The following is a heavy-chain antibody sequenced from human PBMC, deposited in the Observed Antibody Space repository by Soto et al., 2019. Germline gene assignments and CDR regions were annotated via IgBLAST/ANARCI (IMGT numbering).Heavy chain of an antibody. Sequence: GSLRLSCAASGFTFSSYAMSWVRQAPGKGLEWVSAISGSGGSTYYADSVKGRFTISRDNSKNTLYLQMNSLRAEDTAVYYCAKGRVGYYDILTGQYYYYYYGMDVWGQGT. D-gene: IGHD3-9*01. CDR2: ISGSGGST. V-gene: IGHV3-23*01. CDR3: AKGRVGYYDILTGQYYYYYYGMDV. J-gene: IGHJ6*02. CDR1: GFTFSSYA.